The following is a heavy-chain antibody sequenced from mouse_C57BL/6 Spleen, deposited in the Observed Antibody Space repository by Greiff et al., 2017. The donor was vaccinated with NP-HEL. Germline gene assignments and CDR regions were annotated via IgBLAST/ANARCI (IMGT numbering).Heavy chain of an antibody. J-gene: IGHJ2*01. CDR1: GYTFTSYW. V-gene: IGHV1-64*01. CDR3: AREREGYFDY. CDR2: IHPNSGST. Sequence: QVQLQQSGAELVKPGASVKLSCKASGYTFTSYWMHWVKQRPGQGLEWIGMIHPNSGSTNYNEKFKSKATLTVDKSSSTAYMQLSSLTSEDSAVYYCAREREGYFDYWGQGTTLTVSS.